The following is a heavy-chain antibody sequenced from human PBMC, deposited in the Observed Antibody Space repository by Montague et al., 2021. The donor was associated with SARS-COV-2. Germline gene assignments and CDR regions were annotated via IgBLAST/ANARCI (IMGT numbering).Heavy chain of an antibody. CDR1: GGSFSTYS. CDR3: ARLGDGVVPSPILGVGPYYSYYMDA. D-gene: IGHD3-10*01. V-gene: IGHV4-34*01. Sequence: SETLSLTCAVHGGSFSTYSWNWIRQPPGKGLEWIGEIHHGGSTNYNPSLKSRVTISADTSKNQFSLKLTSVAAADTAVYYCARLGDGVVPSPILGVGPYYSYYMDAWGKGTTVTVSS. CDR2: IHHGGST. J-gene: IGHJ6*03.